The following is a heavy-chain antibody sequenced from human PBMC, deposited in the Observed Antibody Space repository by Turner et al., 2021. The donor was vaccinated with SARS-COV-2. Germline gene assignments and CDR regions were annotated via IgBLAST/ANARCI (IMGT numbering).Heavy chain of an antibody. D-gene: IGHD4-17*01. V-gene: IGHV3-33*01. J-gene: IGHJ4*02. CDR2: IWYDGSDK. Sequence: QVQLVESGGGVVQPGRSLILSCAASGFTFITYGMHWVRQAPGKGLEWVAVIWYDGSDKYYADSVKGRFTISRDNSKNTLYLQMNNLRAEDTAVYHCARSTVTTPPDYWGQGTLVTVSS. CDR1: GFTFITYG. CDR3: ARSTVTTPPDY.